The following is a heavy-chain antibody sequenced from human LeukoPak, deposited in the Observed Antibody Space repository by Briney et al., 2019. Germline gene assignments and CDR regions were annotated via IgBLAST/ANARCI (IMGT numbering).Heavy chain of an antibody. Sequence: GESLKISCKGSGYSINNYWIGWGRHMPGKGLEWMGIIYPGDADTRYSPSFQGQVTISADKSISTAYLQWSSLKASDTAMYYCARVGGSLNTPADPWGQGTLVTVSS. CDR1: GYSINNYW. CDR3: ARVGGSLNTPADP. CDR2: IYPGDADT. D-gene: IGHD1-26*01. J-gene: IGHJ5*02. V-gene: IGHV5-51*01.